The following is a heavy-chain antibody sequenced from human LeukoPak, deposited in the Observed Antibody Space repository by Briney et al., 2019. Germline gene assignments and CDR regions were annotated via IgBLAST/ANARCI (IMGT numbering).Heavy chain of an antibody. D-gene: IGHD3-3*01. V-gene: IGHV3-11*01. CDR2: ISSSGSTI. CDR1: GFTFSGYY. J-gene: IGHJ4*02. CDR3: ARSGYDFWSGHPVGYFDY. Sequence: GGSLRLSCAASGFTFSGYYMSWIRQAPGKRLEWVSYISSSGSTIYYADSVKGRFTISRDNAKNSLYLQMNSLRAEDTAVYYCARSGYDFWSGHPVGYFDYWGQGTLVTVSS.